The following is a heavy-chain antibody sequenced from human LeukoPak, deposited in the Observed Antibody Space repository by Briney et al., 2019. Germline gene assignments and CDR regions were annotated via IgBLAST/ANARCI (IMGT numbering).Heavy chain of an antibody. CDR1: GYSFTSYW. CDR3: ARTYEAYVPSFDY. V-gene: IGHV5-51*01. J-gene: IGHJ4*02. D-gene: IGHD5-12*01. Sequence: GESLKISCKGSGYSFTSYWIGWVRQMPGKGLEWMGIIYPSDSDTRYSPSFQGQVTISADKSISTAYLQWSSLKASDTAMYYCARTYEAYVPSFDYWGQGTLVTVSS. CDR2: IYPSDSDT.